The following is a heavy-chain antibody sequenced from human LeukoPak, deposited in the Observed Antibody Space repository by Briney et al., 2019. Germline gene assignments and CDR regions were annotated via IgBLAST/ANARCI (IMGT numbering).Heavy chain of an antibody. V-gene: IGHV4-61*01. CDR2: IYYSGST. J-gene: IGHJ4*02. CDR3: ASGDASGYPDY. CDR1: GGSVSSGSYY. D-gene: IGHD3-22*01. Sequence: SETLSLTCTVSGGSVSSGSYYWSWIRQPPGKGLEWIGYIYYSGSTNYNPSLESRVTISVDTSKNQFSLKLSSVTAADTAVYYCASGDASGYPDYWGQGTLVTVSS.